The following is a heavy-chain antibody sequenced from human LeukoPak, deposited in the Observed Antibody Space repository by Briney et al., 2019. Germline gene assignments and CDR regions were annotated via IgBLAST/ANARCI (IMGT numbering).Heavy chain of an antibody. D-gene: IGHD6-6*01. CDR3: ARAWGEDIAARPYYFDY. V-gene: IGHV1-18*01. Sequence: GASVEVSCKASGYTFTNYHISWVRQAPGQGLEWMGWISTYNGNTNYAPKFQGRVTMTTDTSTSTAYMELRSLRSDDTAVYYCARAWGEDIAARPYYFDYWGQGTLVTVSS. J-gene: IGHJ4*02. CDR2: ISTYNGNT. CDR1: GYTFTNYH.